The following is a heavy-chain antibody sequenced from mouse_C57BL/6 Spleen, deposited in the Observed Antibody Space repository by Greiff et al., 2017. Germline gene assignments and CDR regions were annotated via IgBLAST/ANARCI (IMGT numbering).Heavy chain of an antibody. Sequence: QVQLQQPGAELVMPGASVKLSCKASGYTFTSYWMHWVKQRPGQGLEWIGEIDPSDSYTTYNQKFKGKSTLTVDKSSSTAYMQLSSLTSEDSAVYYCARSRDGYYRAMDYWGQGTSGTGSS. CDR3: ARSRDGYYRAMDY. V-gene: IGHV1-69*01. CDR2: IDPSDSYT. J-gene: IGHJ4*01. CDR1: GYTFTSYW. D-gene: IGHD2-3*01.